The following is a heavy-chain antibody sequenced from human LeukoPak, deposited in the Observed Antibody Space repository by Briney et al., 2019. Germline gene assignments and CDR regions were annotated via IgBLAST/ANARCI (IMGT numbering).Heavy chain of an antibody. CDR2: IKQDGSEK. D-gene: IGHD2-21*01. CDR1: GFTFSSYW. J-gene: IGHJ6*03. V-gene: IGHV3-7*03. CDR3: AKHIAPYYYYYYMDV. Sequence: GGSLRLSCAASGFTFSSYWMSWVRQAPGKGLEWVANIKQDGSEKYYADSVKGRFTISRDNSKNTLYLQMNSLRAEDTAVYYCAKHIAPYYYYYYMDVWGKGTTVTVSS.